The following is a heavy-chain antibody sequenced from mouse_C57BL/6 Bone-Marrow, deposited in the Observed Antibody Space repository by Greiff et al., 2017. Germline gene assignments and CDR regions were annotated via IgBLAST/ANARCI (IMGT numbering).Heavy chain of an antibody. Sequence: QVQLKQSGAELARPGASVKLSCKASGYTFTSYGISWVKQRTGQGLGWIGEIYPRSGNTYYNEKFKGKATLTADKSSSTAYMELRSLTSENTAVYFCARADYDGTFDVWGTGTTVTVSS. D-gene: IGHD1-1*01. CDR3: ARADYDGTFDV. V-gene: IGHV1-81*01. CDR2: IYPRSGNT. CDR1: GYTFTSYG. J-gene: IGHJ1*03.